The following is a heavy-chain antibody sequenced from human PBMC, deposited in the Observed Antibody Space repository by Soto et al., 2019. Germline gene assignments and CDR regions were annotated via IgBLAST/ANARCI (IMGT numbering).Heavy chain of an antibody. CDR1: GFTFSSYA. J-gene: IGHJ4*02. Sequence: AGSLRLSCAASGFTFSSYAMHWVRQAPGKGLEWVAVISYDGSNKYYADSVKGRFTISRDNSKNTLYLQMNSLRAEDTAVYYCARDSALMALYYFDYWGQGTLVTVSS. CDR2: ISYDGSNK. D-gene: IGHD2-8*01. CDR3: ARDSALMALYYFDY. V-gene: IGHV3-30-3*01.